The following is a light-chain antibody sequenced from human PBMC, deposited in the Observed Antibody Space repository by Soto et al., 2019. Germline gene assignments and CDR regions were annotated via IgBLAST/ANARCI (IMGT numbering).Light chain of an antibody. CDR1: QSVGTT. Sequence: EIVMTKFPDSMCVSPGEIATLSCRASQSVGTTLAWYQQKPGQAPRLLIYGASTRASGCPPRFRGSGSGTDFTLNINYLRSEDIAVYFCQQYKEYVTFGGGTKVEV. J-gene: IGKJ4*01. CDR3: QQYKEYVT. V-gene: IGKV3D-15*01. CDR2: GAS.